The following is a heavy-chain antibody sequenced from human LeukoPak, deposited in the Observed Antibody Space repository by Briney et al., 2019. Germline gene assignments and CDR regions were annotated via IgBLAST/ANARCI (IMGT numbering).Heavy chain of an antibody. D-gene: IGHD2-15*01. V-gene: IGHV3-21*01. Sequence: GGSLRLSCTASGFTFSRYSLNWVRQAPGKGLEWVSSITSSNYIYYADSVKGRFTISRDNAKNSLYLQMNSLRAEDTAVCYCARVSCSGGSCLDYWGQGTLVTVSS. CDR3: ARVSCSGGSCLDY. CDR1: GFTFSRYS. J-gene: IGHJ4*02. CDR2: ITSSNYI.